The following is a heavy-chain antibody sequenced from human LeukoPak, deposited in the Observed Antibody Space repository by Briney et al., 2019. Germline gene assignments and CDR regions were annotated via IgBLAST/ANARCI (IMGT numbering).Heavy chain of an antibody. CDR1: GFTFDDYA. CDR3: AKDYSAYYYDSSGPLFDY. V-gene: IGHV3-9*01. J-gene: IGHJ4*02. CDR2: ISWNSGSI. Sequence: GRSLRLSCAASGFTFDDYAMHWVRQAPGKGPEWVSGISWNSGSIGYADSVKGRFTISRDNAKNSLYLQMNSLRAEDTALYYCAKDYSAYYYDSSGPLFDYWGQGTLVTVSS. D-gene: IGHD3-22*01.